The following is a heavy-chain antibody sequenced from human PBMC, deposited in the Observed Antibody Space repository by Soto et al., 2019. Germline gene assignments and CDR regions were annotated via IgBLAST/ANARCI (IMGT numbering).Heavy chain of an antibody. V-gene: IGHV4-4*02. Sequence: SETLSLTCAVSGGSISSINWWSWVRQPPGKGLEWIGEIYHSGSTDYNPSLKSRVTISVDKSKNPFSLKLSSVTAADTAVYYCARLSGDGYFYCFDYWGQGTLVTVSS. CDR1: GGSISSINW. J-gene: IGHJ4*02. CDR3: ARLSGDGYFYCFDY. CDR2: IYHSGST. D-gene: IGHD5-12*01.